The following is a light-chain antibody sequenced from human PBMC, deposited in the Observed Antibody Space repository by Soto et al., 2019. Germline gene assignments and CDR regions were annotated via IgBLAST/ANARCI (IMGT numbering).Light chain of an antibody. CDR3: CSYPGSYTYG. V-gene: IGLV2-11*01. J-gene: IGLJ1*01. CDR1: SSDVGVYNY. Sequence: QSVLTQPRSVSGSPGQSVTISCTGTSSDVGVYNYVSWYQQYPGKAPKIMIYDVSKRPSGVPDRFSGSKSDNTASLTISGLQAEDEADYYCCSYPGSYTYGFGIGTKAPS. CDR2: DVS.